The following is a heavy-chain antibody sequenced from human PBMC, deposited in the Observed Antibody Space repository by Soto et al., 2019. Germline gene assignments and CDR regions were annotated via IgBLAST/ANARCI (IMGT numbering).Heavy chain of an antibody. Sequence: QLVQSGAEVKKPGSSVKVSCKASGDTFTIFAISWVRQAPGQGLEWMGGIIPTIGTTNYAQRFQGRITITGDESTGTAYMELSSLKSEDTAVYYCARDLGSGYDPGDYWGQGTLVTVSS. CDR2: IIPTIGTT. CDR1: GDTFTIFA. D-gene: IGHD5-12*01. V-gene: IGHV1-69*12. CDR3: ARDLGSGYDPGDY. J-gene: IGHJ4*02.